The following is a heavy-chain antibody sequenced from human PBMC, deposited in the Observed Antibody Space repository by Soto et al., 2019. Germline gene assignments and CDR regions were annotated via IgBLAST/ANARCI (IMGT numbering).Heavy chain of an antibody. CDR1: GYNFPTYW. V-gene: IGHV5-51*01. CDR2: FYPGDSDT. J-gene: IGHJ4*02. D-gene: IGHD5-18*01. CDR3: ARVTSDQPDSTYGYNYLDC. Sequence: PGDSLKISCKGSGYNFPTYWIAWVRQMPGKGLEWMGIFYPGDSDTRYSPSFQGQVTISGDKSVSTAYLQWSSLKASDTAIYYCARVTSDQPDSTYGYNYLDCWGPETLVTV.